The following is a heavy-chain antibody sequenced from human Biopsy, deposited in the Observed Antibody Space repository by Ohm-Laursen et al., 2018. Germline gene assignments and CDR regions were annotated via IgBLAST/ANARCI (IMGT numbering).Heavy chain of an antibody. J-gene: IGHJ4*02. V-gene: IGHV4-31*03. D-gene: IGHD5-12*01. CDR3: AGADMVTTIVDY. CDR1: GDSISSGGHY. Sequence: SDTLSLTCTVSGDSISSGGHYWSWIRQFPGKGLEWIAYIYHTGSTHYNPSLKSRLSIAIDTSKNQFSVSLRSVTAADTAVYYCAGADMVTTIVDYWGQGTLVTVSS. CDR2: IYHTGST.